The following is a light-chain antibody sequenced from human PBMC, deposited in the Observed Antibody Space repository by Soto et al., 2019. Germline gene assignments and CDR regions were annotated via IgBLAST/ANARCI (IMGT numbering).Light chain of an antibody. V-gene: IGKV3-15*01. J-gene: IGKJ4*01. CDR3: QQYHTWPIT. Sequence: DIVMTQSPATLSVAPGERVTFSCRASQGVSRKLAWYQHKPGQAPRLLISGASTGATGIPARFSGSGSGTEFTLTISSLQSEDCALYFCQQYHTWPITFGGGTKVE. CDR2: GAS. CDR1: QGVSRK.